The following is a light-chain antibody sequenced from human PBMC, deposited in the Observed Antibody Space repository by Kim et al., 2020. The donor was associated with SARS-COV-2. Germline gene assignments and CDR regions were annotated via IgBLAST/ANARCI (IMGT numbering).Light chain of an antibody. J-gene: IGKJ4*01. CDR1: QSVSNQ. CDR2: DAS. Sequence: EIVLTQSPATLSLSPGERATLSCRASQSVSNQLAWYQQRPGQGPRLLIYDASKRATGIPARFSGSGSGTDFTLTISSLEPEDFAVYYCQQRATWLTFGGGTKVEIK. V-gene: IGKV3-11*01. CDR3: QQRATWLT.